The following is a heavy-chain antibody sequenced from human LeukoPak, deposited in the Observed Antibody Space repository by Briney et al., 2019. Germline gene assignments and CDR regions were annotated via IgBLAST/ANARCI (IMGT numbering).Heavy chain of an antibody. D-gene: IGHD4-17*01. Sequence: PSETLSLTCTVSGGSISSSSYYWGWIRQPPGKGLEWIGSIYHSGSTYYNPSLKSRVTISVDTSKNQFSLKLSSVTAADTAVYYCAKLYGDYYHTFDYWGQGTLVTVSS. CDR2: IYHSGST. CDR1: GGSISSSSYY. V-gene: IGHV4-39*07. J-gene: IGHJ4*02. CDR3: AKLYGDYYHTFDY.